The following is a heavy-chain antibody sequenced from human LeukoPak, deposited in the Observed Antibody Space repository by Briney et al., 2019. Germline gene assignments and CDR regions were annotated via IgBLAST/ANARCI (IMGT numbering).Heavy chain of an antibody. Sequence: GASVKVSCKASGYTFTSYYMHWVRQAPGQGLEWMGWINPNSGGTNYAQKFQGRVTMTRDTSISTAYMELSRLRSDDTGVDCFLRVVRPVLLPAAIPYNWFAPWGQGTLVTGSS. J-gene: IGHJ5*02. CDR2: INPNSGGT. CDR1: GYTFTSYY. D-gene: IGHD2-2*01. V-gene: IGHV1-2*02. CDR3: LRVVRPVLLPAAIPYNWFAP.